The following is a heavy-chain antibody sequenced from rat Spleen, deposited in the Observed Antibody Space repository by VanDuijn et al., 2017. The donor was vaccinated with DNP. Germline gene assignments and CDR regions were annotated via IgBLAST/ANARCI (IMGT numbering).Heavy chain of an antibody. D-gene: IGHD1-10*01. Sequence: QVQLKESGPGLVQPSQTLSLTCTVSGFSLTSYGVSWVRQPPGKGLEWIAAISSGGSTYYNSALKSRLSISRDTSKSQVFLKMNSLQTEDTAIYFCTRGTRPFDYWGQGVMVTVSS. V-gene: IGHV2S12*01. J-gene: IGHJ2*01. CDR3: TRGTRPFDY. CDR1: GFSLTSYG. CDR2: ISSGGST.